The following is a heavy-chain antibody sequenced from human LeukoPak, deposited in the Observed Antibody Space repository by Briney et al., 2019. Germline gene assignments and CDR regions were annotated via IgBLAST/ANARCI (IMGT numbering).Heavy chain of an antibody. J-gene: IGHJ4*02. V-gene: IGHV3-23*01. Sequence: GGSLRLSCAASGFTFSDHAMSWVRQAPAKGLEWVSAISGSGGSTYYADSVKGRFTISRDNSKNTLYLQMNSLRAEDTAVYYCALPRWGVIDYWGQGTLVTVSS. CDR1: GFTFSDHA. CDR2: ISGSGGST. D-gene: IGHD1-26*01. CDR3: ALPRWGVIDY.